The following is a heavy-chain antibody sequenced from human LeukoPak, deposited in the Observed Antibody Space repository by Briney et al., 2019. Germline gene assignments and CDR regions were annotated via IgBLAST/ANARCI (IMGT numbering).Heavy chain of an antibody. J-gene: IGHJ4*02. V-gene: IGHV4-4*07. D-gene: IGHD3-22*01. CDR3: ARDDSSRDDSGGYHY. CDR1: GDSINAYH. CDR2: IHMSGST. Sequence: SETLSLTCTVSGDSINAYHWSWNRQPAGKGLEWLRRIHMSGSTNYNPSLRSGVAISMDKSKNQFSLKLKSVTAADTAVYYCARDDSSRDDSGGYHYWGQGTLVTISS.